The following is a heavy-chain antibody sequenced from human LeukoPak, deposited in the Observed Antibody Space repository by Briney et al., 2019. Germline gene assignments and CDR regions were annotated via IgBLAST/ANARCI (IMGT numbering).Heavy chain of an antibody. CDR3: ARVSRSGGDWRALDY. Sequence: NPSETLSLTCTVSGGSISSYYWSWIRQPPGKGLEWIGYIYYSGSTNYNPSLKSRVTISVDTSKNQFPLKLSSVTAADTAVYYCARVSRSGGDWRALDYWGQGTLVTVSS. V-gene: IGHV4-59*01. D-gene: IGHD2-21*02. J-gene: IGHJ4*02. CDR1: GGSISSYY. CDR2: IYYSGST.